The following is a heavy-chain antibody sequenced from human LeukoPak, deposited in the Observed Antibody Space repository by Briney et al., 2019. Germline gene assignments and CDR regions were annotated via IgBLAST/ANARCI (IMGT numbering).Heavy chain of an antibody. Sequence: GGSLRLSCAASGFTFSSYGMHWVRQAPGKGLEWVAVISYDGSNKYYADSVKGRFTISRDNSKNTLYLQMNSLRAEDTAVYYCARSYSSTPQYYYYYYYMDVWGQGTLVTVSS. D-gene: IGHD6-13*01. CDR2: ISYDGSNK. CDR1: GFTFSSYG. J-gene: IGHJ6*03. CDR3: ARSYSSTPQYYYYYYYMDV. V-gene: IGHV3-30*03.